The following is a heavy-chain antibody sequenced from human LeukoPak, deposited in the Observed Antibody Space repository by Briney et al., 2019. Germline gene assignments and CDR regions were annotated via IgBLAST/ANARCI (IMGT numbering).Heavy chain of an antibody. V-gene: IGHV1-2*06. D-gene: IGHD2-15*01. CDR3: ARDQYCSGGSCPS. CDR2: INPNSGGT. J-gene: IGHJ5*02. Sequence: ASVKVSCKASGYTFTGYYMHWVRQAPGQGLEWMGRINPNSGGTNYAQKFQGRVTMTRDTSISTAYMELSRLRSDDTAVYHCARDQYCSGGSCPSWGQGTLVTVSS. CDR1: GYTFTGYY.